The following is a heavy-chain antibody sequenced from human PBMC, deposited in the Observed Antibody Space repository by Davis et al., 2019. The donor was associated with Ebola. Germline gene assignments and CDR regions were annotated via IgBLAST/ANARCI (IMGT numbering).Heavy chain of an antibody. Sequence: ASVKVSCKASGYTFTSYGISWVRQAPGQRLEWMGWINAGNGNTKYSQKFQGRVTITRDTSASTAYMELSSLRSEDTAVYYCARSWGIAAAGPWFNWFDPWGQGTLVTVSS. CDR1: GYTFTSYG. V-gene: IGHV1-3*01. CDR2: INAGNGNT. CDR3: ARSWGIAAAGPWFNWFDP. D-gene: IGHD6-13*01. J-gene: IGHJ5*02.